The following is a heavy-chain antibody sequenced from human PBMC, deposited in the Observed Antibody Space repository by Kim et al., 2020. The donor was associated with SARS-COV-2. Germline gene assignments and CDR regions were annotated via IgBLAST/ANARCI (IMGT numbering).Heavy chain of an antibody. D-gene: IGHD3-16*01. CDR3: AGNYAYVWGSWD. Sequence: YYNPSLRSGVTISVDTSKNQFSLKLSSVTAADTAVYYCAGNYAYVWGSWDWGQGTLVTVSS. J-gene: IGHJ4*02. V-gene: IGHV4-39*01.